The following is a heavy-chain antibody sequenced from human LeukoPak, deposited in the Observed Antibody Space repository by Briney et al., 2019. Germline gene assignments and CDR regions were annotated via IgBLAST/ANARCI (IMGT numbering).Heavy chain of an antibody. J-gene: IGHJ6*02. CDR3: ARDLYYYGEADV. V-gene: IGHV1-18*01. D-gene: IGHD3-10*01. CDR2: ISAYNGNT. Sequence: ASVKVSCKASGYTYTSYGISWVRPAPGQGLEWMGWISAYNGNTNYAQKLQGRVTMATDTSTSTAYMELRSLRSDDTAVYYCARDLYYYGEADVWGQGTTVTVSS. CDR1: GYTYTSYG.